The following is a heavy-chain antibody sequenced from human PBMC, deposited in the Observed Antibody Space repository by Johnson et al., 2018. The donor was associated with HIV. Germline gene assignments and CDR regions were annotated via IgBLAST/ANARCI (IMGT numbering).Heavy chain of an antibody. CDR1: GFTFSSYA. J-gene: IGHJ3*02. Sequence: QVQLVESGGGVVQPGRSLRLSCAASGFTFSSYAMHWVRQAPGKGLEWVAVISYDGRTKYYADSVKGRFTISRDNAKNSLYLQMNSLRAEDTALYYCASQRWKQGDAFDIWGQGTMVTVSS. D-gene: IGHD4-23*01. CDR2: ISYDGRTK. CDR3: ASQRWKQGDAFDI. V-gene: IGHV3-30-3*01.